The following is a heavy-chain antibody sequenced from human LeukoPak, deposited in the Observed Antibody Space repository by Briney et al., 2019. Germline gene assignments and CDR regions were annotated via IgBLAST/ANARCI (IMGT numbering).Heavy chain of an antibody. Sequence: GGSLRLSCAASGFTFSDAWMSWVRHAPGKGLEWVGRDKSKSDGGATDYAAPVNGRFSISRDDSKNMLYVQLNSLKTEDTAVYYWSTASGMVRGSVYWGQGTLVTVSA. CDR2: DKSKSDGGAT. V-gene: IGHV3-15*01. J-gene: IGHJ4*02. CDR1: GFTFSDAW. CDR3: STASGMVRGSVY. D-gene: IGHD3-10*01.